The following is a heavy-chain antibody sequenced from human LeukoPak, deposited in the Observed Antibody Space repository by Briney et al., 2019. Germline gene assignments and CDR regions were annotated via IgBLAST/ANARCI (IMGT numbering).Heavy chain of an antibody. CDR2: IIPILGIA. D-gene: IGHD2-21*02. CDR3: AREVVVTYYFDY. Sequence: SVKVSCKASGGTFSSYAISWVRQAPGQGLEWMGRIIPILGIANYAQKFQGRVTITADKSTSTAYMELSSLRSEDTAVYYCAREVVVTYYFDYWGQGTLVTVTS. V-gene: IGHV1-69*04. J-gene: IGHJ4*02. CDR1: GGTFSSYA.